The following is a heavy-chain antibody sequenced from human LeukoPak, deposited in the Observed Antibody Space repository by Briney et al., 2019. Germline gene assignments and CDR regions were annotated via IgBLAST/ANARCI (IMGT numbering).Heavy chain of an antibody. J-gene: IGHJ6*03. CDR2: ISGSGGST. D-gene: IGHD2-21*02. V-gene: IGHV3-23*01. Sequence: PGGSLRLSCAASGFTFSSYAMSWVRQAPGKGLEWVSAISGSGGSTYYADSVKGRFTISRDNSKNTLYLQMNSLRAEDTAVYYCARVTYCGGDCYSYYYYYIDVWGKGTTVTISS. CDR1: GFTFSSYA. CDR3: ARVTYCGGDCYSYYYYYIDV.